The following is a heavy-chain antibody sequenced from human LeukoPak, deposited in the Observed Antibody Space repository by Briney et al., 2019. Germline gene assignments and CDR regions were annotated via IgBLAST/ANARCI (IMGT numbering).Heavy chain of an antibody. D-gene: IGHD3-10*01. Sequence: SETLSLTCTVSGGSISSSSYYWGWIRQPPGKGLEWIGEINHSGSTNYNPSLKSRVTISVDTSKNQFSLKLSSVTAADTAVYYCARGGIRITMVRGVSYYYGMDVWGQGTTVTVPS. J-gene: IGHJ6*02. CDR1: GGSISSSSYY. V-gene: IGHV4-39*07. CDR3: ARGGIRITMVRGVSYYYGMDV. CDR2: INHSGST.